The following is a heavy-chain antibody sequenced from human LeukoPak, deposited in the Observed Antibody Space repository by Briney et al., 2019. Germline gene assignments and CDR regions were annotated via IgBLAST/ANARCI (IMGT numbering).Heavy chain of an antibody. V-gene: IGHV4-34*01. CDR1: GGSFSGHY. CDR2: INHRGST. J-gene: IGHJ5*02. Sequence: PSETLSLTCAVYGGSFSGHYWSWIRQPPGKGLEWIGEINHRGSTHYNPSLKSRVTISVDTSKNQFSLKLSSVTAADTAVYYCARHPSAPRYCSGGSCYSRNWFDPWGQGTLVTVSS. CDR3: ARHPSAPRYCSGGSCYSRNWFDP. D-gene: IGHD2-15*01.